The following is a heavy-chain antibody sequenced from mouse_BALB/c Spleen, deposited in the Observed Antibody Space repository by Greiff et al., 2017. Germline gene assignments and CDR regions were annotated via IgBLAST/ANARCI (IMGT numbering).Heavy chain of an antibody. Sequence: EVQLQESGGGLVKPGGSLKLSCAASGFAFSSYDMSWVRQTPEKRLEWVAYISSGGGSTYYPDTVKGRFTISRDNAKNTLYLQMSSLKSEDTAMYYWASWDGYGYFDVWGAGTTVTVSS. D-gene: IGHD4-1*01. CDR2: ISSGGGST. J-gene: IGHJ1*01. CDR3: ASWDGYGYFDV. CDR1: GFAFSSYD. V-gene: IGHV5-12-1*01.